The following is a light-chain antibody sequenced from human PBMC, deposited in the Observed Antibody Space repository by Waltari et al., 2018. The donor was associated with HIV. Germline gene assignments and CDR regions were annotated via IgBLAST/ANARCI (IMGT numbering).Light chain of an antibody. Sequence: SSELTQDPVVSVALGQTIKIRCQGDSLRSFFANWYQHRPGQAPVLVVYGGNRRPSGIPDRFSASNSGNTSSLIISNSQAVDEAEYFCHSRETDGDHYVFGGGTRVIVL. J-gene: IGLJ1*01. CDR2: GGN. CDR1: SLRSFF. CDR3: HSRETDGDHYV. V-gene: IGLV3-19*01.